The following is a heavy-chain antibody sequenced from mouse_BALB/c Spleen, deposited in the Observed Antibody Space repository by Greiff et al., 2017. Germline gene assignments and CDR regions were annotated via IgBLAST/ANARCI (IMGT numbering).Heavy chain of an antibody. CDR1: GYTFTSYW. CDR3: ARWDYYGSSYAMDY. J-gene: IGHJ4*01. D-gene: IGHD1-1*01. V-gene: IGHV1-7*01. CDR2: INPSTGYT. Sequence: QVQLQQSGAELAKPGASVKMSCKASGYTFTSYWMHWVKQRPGQGLEWIGYINPSTGYTEYNQKFKDKATLTADKSSSTAYIQLSSLTSEDSAVYYCARWDYYGSSYAMDYWGQGTSVTVSS.